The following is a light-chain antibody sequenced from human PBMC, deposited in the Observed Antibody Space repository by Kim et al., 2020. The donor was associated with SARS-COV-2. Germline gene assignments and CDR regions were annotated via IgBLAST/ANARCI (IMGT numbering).Light chain of an antibody. CDR1: REFDNSY. CDR3: QQYAHSPPYT. Sequence: SPGEHAPLSCRARREFDNSYLAWYQQKTGQAPRLLVHGASSTATGIPDRFSGTGSGTDFTLTISRLEPEGSAVYYCQQYAHSPPYTFGQGTKLE. V-gene: IGKV3-20*01. CDR2: GAS. J-gene: IGKJ2*01.